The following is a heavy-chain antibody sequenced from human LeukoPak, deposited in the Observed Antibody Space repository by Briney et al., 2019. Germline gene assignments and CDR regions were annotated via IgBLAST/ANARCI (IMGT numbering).Heavy chain of an antibody. Sequence: PSETLSLTCAVYGGSFSGYYWSWIRQPPGKGLEWIGEINHSGSTNYNPSLKSRVTISVDTSKNQFSLKLSSVTAADTAVYYCARGGIGYDILTGYYETNWFDPWGQGTLVTVSS. D-gene: IGHD3-9*01. J-gene: IGHJ5*02. CDR1: GGSFSGYY. CDR3: ARGGIGYDILTGYYETNWFDP. V-gene: IGHV4-34*01. CDR2: INHSGST.